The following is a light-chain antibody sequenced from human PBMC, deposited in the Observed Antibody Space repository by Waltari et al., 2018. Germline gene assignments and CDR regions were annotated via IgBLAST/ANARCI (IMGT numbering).Light chain of an antibody. J-gene: IGLJ3*02. CDR1: ALPKQF. CDR3: QSYDTDLSGWV. Sequence: SYELTQPPSVSVSPGQTATITCPGDALPKQFAFWYQQKPGQAPVLVTYKDTERPSGIPDRFSASKTGAFASLDITGLQAEDEAVYYCQSYDTDLSGWVFGGGTTVTVL. CDR2: KDT. V-gene: IGLV3-25*02.